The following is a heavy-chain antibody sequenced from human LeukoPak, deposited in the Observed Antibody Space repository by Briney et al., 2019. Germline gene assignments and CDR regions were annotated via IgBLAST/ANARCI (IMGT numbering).Heavy chain of an antibody. D-gene: IGHD5-18*01. CDR1: GGSISSSSYY. V-gene: IGHV4-39*01. Sequence: SETLSLTCTVSGGSISSSSYYWGWIRQPPGKGLEWIGTVFYDGATQYSPSLRSRVTVSVDTSKNQFSLKLSSVTAADTAVYYCARSSPQWIQLWLIGYFDYWGQGTLVTVSS. CDR3: ARSSPQWIQLWLIGYFDY. J-gene: IGHJ4*02. CDR2: VFYDGAT.